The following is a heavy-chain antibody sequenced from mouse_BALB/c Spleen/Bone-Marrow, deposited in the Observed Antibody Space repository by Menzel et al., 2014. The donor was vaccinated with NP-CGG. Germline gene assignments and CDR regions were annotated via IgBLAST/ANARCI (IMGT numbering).Heavy chain of an antibody. J-gene: IGHJ4*01. Sequence: VQLKESGGGLVKPGGSLKLSCAASGFAFSSYDMSWVRQTPEKRLEWVAYISSGGGSTYYPDTVKGRFTISRDNAKNALCLQMSSLKSEDTAMYYCARPLYCYGSSPFYAMDYWCQGPSVTVSS. CDR1: GFAFSSYD. CDR2: ISSGGGST. CDR3: ARPLYCYGSSPFYAMDY. V-gene: IGHV5-12-1*01. D-gene: IGHD1-1*01.